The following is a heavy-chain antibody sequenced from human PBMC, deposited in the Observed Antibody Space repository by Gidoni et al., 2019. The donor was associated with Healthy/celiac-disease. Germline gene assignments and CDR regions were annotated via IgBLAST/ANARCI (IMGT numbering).Heavy chain of an antibody. V-gene: IGHV3-7*03. CDR1: GFTFSSYW. J-gene: IGHJ5*02. CDR2: IKQDGSEK. Sequence: EVQLVESGGGLVQPGGSLRLSCAASGFTFSSYWMSWVRQAPGKGLEWVANIKQDGSEKYYVDSVKGRFTISRDNAKNSLYLQMNSLRAEDTAVYYCARDVSYGSGSYNWFDPWGQGTLVTVSS. D-gene: IGHD3-10*01. CDR3: ARDVSYGSGSYNWFDP.